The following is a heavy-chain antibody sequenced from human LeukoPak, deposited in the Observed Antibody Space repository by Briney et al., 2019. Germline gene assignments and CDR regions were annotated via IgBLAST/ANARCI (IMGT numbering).Heavy chain of an antibody. CDR3: AKEKKRITMIVVVLRSNWFDP. V-gene: IGHV3-23*01. Sequence: AGGSLRLSCAASGFTFSSYAMSWVRQAPGKGLEWVSAISGSGGSTYYADSVKGRFTISRDNSKNTLYLHMNSLRAEDTAVYYCAKEKKRITMIVVVLRSNWFDPWGQGTLVTVSS. D-gene: IGHD3-22*01. CDR2: ISGSGGST. CDR1: GFTFSSYA. J-gene: IGHJ5*02.